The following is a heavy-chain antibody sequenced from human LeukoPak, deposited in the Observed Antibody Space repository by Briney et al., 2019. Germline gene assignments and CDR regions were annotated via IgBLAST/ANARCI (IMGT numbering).Heavy chain of an antibody. CDR3: ARGWRGGSIRSGSRWGFDH. D-gene: IGHD3-10*01. Sequence: PPETLSLTRAVPGGSSSGYYWSSIRPTPGKRLEWIGEINHSGSTNYYSSLKGRVSISVDTSKNQFSLKLSSVTAADTAVYYCARGWRGGSIRSGSRWGFDHWGQGTLVTVSS. V-gene: IGHV4-34*01. CDR2: INHSGST. CDR1: GGSSSGYY. J-gene: IGHJ5*02.